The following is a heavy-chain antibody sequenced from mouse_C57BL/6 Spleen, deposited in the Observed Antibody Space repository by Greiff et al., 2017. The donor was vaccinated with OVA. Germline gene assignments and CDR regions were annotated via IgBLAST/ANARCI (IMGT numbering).Heavy chain of an antibody. CDR2: IDPYDSYT. Sequence: QVQLQQPGAELVKPGASVKLSCKASGYTFTSYWMQWVKQRPGQGLEWIGEIDPYDSYTNYNQKFKGKATLTVDKSSSTVSMQLISLPSEDSSVYYCARWGTTSGSMDYWGQGTSVTVSS. CDR1: GYTFTSYW. CDR3: ARWGTTSGSMDY. D-gene: IGHD5-5*01. J-gene: IGHJ4*01. V-gene: IGHV1-50*01.